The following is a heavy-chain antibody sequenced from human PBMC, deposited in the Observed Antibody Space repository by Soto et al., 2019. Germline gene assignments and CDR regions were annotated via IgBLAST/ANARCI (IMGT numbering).Heavy chain of an antibody. CDR3: ARGIAAAGGAGGYFDY. CDR2: ISYDGSNK. V-gene: IGHV3-30-3*01. CDR1: GFTFSSYA. Sequence: GESLKISCAASGFTFSSYAMHWVRQAPGKGLEWVAVISYDGSNKYYADSVKGRLTISRDNSKNTLYLQMNSLRAEDTAVYYCARGIAAAGGAGGYFDYWGQGTLVTVSS. D-gene: IGHD6-13*01. J-gene: IGHJ4*02.